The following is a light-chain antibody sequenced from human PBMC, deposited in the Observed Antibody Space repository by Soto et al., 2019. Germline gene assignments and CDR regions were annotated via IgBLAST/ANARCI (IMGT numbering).Light chain of an antibody. CDR1: QGISSY. Sequence: AIRMTQSPSSFSASTGDRVTITCRASQGISSYLAWYQQKPGKAPKLLIYAASTLQSGVPSRFSGSGSGTDFTLTISCLQSEDFATYYCQQYYSYPRTFGK. CDR3: QQYYSYPRT. J-gene: IGKJ1*01. V-gene: IGKV1-8*01. CDR2: AAS.